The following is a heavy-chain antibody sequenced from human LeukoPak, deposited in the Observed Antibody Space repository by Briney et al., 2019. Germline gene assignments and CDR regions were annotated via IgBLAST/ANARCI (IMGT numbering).Heavy chain of an antibody. CDR1: GYTFTSYD. D-gene: IGHD2-2*02. J-gene: IGHJ5*02. CDR3: ARVRFCSSTSCYMGGRANWLDP. V-gene: IGHV1-8*01. Sequence: ASVKVSCKASGYTFTSYDINWVRQATGQGLEWMGWMNPNSGNTGYAQKFQGRVTMTRNTSISTAYMELSSLRSEDTAVYYCARVRFCSSTSCYMGGRANWLDPLGQGTLVTVSS. CDR2: MNPNSGNT.